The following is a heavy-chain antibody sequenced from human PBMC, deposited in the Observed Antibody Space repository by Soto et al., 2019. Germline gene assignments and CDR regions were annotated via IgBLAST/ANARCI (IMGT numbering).Heavy chain of an antibody. D-gene: IGHD5-12*01. V-gene: IGHV1-2*04. CDR3: ARDTSGYDHDYYFDY. J-gene: IGHJ4*02. CDR1: GYTFTGYY. CDR2: INPNSGGT. Sequence: QVQLVQSGAEVKKPGASVKVSCKASGYTFTGYYMHWVRQAPGQGLEWMGWINPNSGGTNYAQKFQGWVTMTRDTSXXTAYMELSRLRSDDTAVYYCARDTSGYDHDYYFDYWGQGTLVTVSS.